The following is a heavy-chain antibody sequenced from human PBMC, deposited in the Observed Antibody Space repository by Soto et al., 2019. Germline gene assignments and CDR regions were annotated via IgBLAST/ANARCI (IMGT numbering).Heavy chain of an antibody. V-gene: IGHV3-13*01. CDR2: IGTAGDT. CDR1: GFTFSSYD. CDR3: ARAMLEMATINYYYYYGMDV. D-gene: IGHD5-12*01. J-gene: IGHJ6*02. Sequence: GGSLRLSCAASGFTFSSYDMHWVRQATGKGLEWVSAIGTAGDTYYPGSVKGRFTISRENAKNSLYLQMNSLRAGDTAVYYCARAMLEMATINYYYYYGMDVWGQGTTVTVSS.